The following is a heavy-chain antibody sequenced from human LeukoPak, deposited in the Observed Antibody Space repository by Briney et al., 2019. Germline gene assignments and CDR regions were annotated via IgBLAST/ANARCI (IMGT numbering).Heavy chain of an antibody. CDR1: GGSFSGYY. CDR2: INHSGST. CDR3: ARGRYYDNSVYYYFDY. Sequence: SETLSLTCAVYGGSFSGYYWSWIRQPPGKGLEWIGEINHSGSTNYNPSLKSRVTISVDTSKNQFSLKLSSVTAADTAVYYCARGRYYDNSVYYYFDYWGQGTLVTVSS. V-gene: IGHV4-34*01. J-gene: IGHJ4*02. D-gene: IGHD3-22*01.